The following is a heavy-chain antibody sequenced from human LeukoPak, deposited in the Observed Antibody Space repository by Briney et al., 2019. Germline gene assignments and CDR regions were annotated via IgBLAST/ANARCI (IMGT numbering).Heavy chain of an antibody. CDR3: AKDRGVAAAGTYYYYMDV. D-gene: IGHD6-13*01. CDR2: FDTEDGET. Sequence: ASVKVSCKVSGYTLTELSMHWVRQAPGKGLEWMGGFDTEDGETIYAQKFQGRVTMTEDTSTDTAYMELSSLRSEDTAVYFCAKDRGVAAAGTYYYYMDVWGKGTTVTVSS. V-gene: IGHV1-24*01. J-gene: IGHJ6*03. CDR1: GYTLTELS.